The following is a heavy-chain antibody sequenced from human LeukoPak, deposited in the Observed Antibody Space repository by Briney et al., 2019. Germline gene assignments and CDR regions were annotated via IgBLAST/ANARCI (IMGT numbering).Heavy chain of an antibody. V-gene: IGHV3-23*01. J-gene: IGHJ4*02. Sequence: GGSLRLSCAASGFTFSSYAMSWVRQAPGKGLEWVSAISGSGGSTYYADSVKGRFTISRDNSKNTLYLQMNSLRAEDTAVYYCAKGLHYDFWSGYYSDYWGQGTLVTVSS. CDR3: AKGLHYDFWSGYYSDY. CDR1: GFTFSSYA. D-gene: IGHD3-3*01. CDR2: ISGSGGST.